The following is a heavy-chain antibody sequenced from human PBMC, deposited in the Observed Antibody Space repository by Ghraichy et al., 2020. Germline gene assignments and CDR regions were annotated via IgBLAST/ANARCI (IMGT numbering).Heavy chain of an antibody. Sequence: SQTLSLTCAVYGGSFSGYYWSWIRQPPGKGLEWIGEINHSGSTNYNPSLKSRVTISVDTSKNQFSLKLSSVTAADTAVYYCARGAGGYSYGSAPWGSVGNWFDPWGQGTLVTVSS. CDR3: ARGAGGYSYGSAPWGSVGNWFDP. CDR2: INHSGST. CDR1: GGSFSGYY. V-gene: IGHV4-34*01. D-gene: IGHD5-18*01. J-gene: IGHJ5*02.